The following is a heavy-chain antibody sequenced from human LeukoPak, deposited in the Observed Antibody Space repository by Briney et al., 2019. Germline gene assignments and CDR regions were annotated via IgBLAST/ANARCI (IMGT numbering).Heavy chain of an antibody. D-gene: IGHD6-13*01. CDR1: GGSFSGYY. J-gene: IGHJ4*02. CDR2: INHSGST. Sequence: PSETLSLTCAVHGGSFSGYYWSWVRHPPGKGLGWIGEINHSGSTNYNPSLKSRVTISVDTSKNQFSLKLSSVTAADTAVYYCARAPYSSSWNHFDYWGQGTLVTVSS. V-gene: IGHV4-34*01. CDR3: ARAPYSSSWNHFDY.